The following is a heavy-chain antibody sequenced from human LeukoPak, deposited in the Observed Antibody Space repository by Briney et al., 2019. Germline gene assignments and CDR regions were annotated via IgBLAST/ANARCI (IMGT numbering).Heavy chain of an antibody. D-gene: IGHD1-26*01. CDR1: GGSFSGYY. J-gene: IGHJ4*02. V-gene: IGHV4-34*01. Sequence: SETLSLTCAVYGGSFSGYYWSWIRQPPGKGLEWIGEINHSGSTNYNPSLKSRVTISADTSKNQFSLKLSSVTAADTAVYYCATSFPPTYYFDYWGLGTLVTVSS. CDR2: INHSGST. CDR3: ATSFPPTYYFDY.